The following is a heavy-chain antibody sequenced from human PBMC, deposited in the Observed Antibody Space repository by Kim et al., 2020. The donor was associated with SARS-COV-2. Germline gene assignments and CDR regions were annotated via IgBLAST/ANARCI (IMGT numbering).Heavy chain of an antibody. V-gene: IGHV7-4-1*02. CDR2: INTNTGNP. J-gene: IGHJ3*02. CDR3: ARGGPYYYGSGSYYPDAFDI. D-gene: IGHD3-10*01. Sequence: ASVKVSCKASGYTFTSYAMNWVRQAPGQELEWMGWINTNTGNPTYAQGFTGRFVFSLDTSVSTAYLQISSLKAEDTAVYYCARGGPYYYGSGSYYPDAFDIWGQGTMVTVSS. CDR1: GYTFTSYA.